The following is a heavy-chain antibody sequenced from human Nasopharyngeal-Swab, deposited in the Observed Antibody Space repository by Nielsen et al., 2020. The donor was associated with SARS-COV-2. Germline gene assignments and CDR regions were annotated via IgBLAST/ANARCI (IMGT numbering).Heavy chain of an antibody. CDR1: GYSISSGYY. Sequence: SETLSLTCTVSGYSISSGYYWGWIRQPPGKGLEWIGSIYHSGSTYYNPSLKSRVTISVDMSKNQFSLKLSSVTAADTAVYYCARATAVRGVTDAFDIWGQGTMATVSS. J-gene: IGHJ3*02. D-gene: IGHD3-10*02. V-gene: IGHV4-38-2*02. CDR3: ARATAVRGVTDAFDI. CDR2: IYHSGST.